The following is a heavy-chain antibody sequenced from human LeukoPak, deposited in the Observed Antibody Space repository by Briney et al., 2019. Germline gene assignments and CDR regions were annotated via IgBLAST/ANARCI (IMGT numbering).Heavy chain of an antibody. Sequence: GGSLRLSCAASGFTFDDHGMSWVRQAPGKGLEWVSSISSSRNDIYYADSVKGRFTISRDNAKSSLYLQMNSLRAEDTAVYYCASGYSRSSNDYWGQGTLVTVSS. CDR1: GFTFDDHG. CDR2: ISSSRNDI. CDR3: ASGYSRSSNDY. D-gene: IGHD6-6*01. V-gene: IGHV3-21*01. J-gene: IGHJ4*02.